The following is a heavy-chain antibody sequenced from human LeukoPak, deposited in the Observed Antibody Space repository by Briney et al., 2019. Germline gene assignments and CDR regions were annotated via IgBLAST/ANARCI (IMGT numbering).Heavy chain of an antibody. D-gene: IGHD2-8*02. V-gene: IGHV1-2*02. CDR1: GYTFTGYY. J-gene: IGHJ6*02. Sequence: ASVKVPCKASGYTFTGYYMHWVRQAPGQGLEWMGWINPNSGGTNYAQKFQGRVTMTRDTSISTAYMELSRLRSDDTAVYYCARAAIRGVGSMDVWGQGTTVTVSS. CDR2: INPNSGGT. CDR3: ARAAIRGVGSMDV.